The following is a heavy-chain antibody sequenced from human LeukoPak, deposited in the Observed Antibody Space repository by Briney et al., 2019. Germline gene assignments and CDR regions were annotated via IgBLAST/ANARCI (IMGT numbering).Heavy chain of an antibody. D-gene: IGHD6-19*01. CDR2: IRYDGSNK. CDR1: GFTFSSYG. Sequence: PGGSLRLSCAAYGFTFSSYGMHWVRQAPGKGLEWVAFIRYDGSNKYYADSVKGRFTISRDNSKNTLYLQMNSLRPEDTAVYYCAKDRGAVAGVMDVWGKGTTVTVSS. V-gene: IGHV3-30*02. CDR3: AKDRGAVAGVMDV. J-gene: IGHJ6*03.